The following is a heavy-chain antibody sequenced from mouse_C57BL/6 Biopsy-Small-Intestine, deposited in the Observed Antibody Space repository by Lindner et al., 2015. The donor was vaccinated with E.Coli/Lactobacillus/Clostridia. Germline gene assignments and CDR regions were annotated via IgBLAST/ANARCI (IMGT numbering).Heavy chain of an antibody. Sequence: SVKVSCKASGYTFTGYHVHWVRQAPGQGLEYMGDISPDTGDTNYAQRFQGRVTMTRDTAISTVYMELSSLRSDDTALYYCAVDILTTTLGDYWGQGTLVTVSS. CDR1: GYTFTGYH. CDR2: ISPDTGDT. V-gene: IGHV1-18*01. CDR3: AVDILTTTLGDY. D-gene: IGHD2-4*01. J-gene: IGHJ4*01.